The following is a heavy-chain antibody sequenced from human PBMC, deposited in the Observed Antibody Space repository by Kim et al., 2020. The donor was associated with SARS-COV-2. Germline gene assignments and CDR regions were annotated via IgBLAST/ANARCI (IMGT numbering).Heavy chain of an antibody. V-gene: IGHV4-39*07. CDR1: GGSISSSSYY. J-gene: IGHJ4*02. D-gene: IGHD6-13*01. Sequence: SETLSLTCTVSGGSISSSSYYWGWIRQPPGKGLEWIGSIYYSGSTYYNPSLKSRVTISVDTSKNQFSLKLSSVTAADTAVYYCARDHRGGLGSSWYETIYYFDYWGQGTLVTVSS. CDR2: IYYSGST. CDR3: ARDHRGGLGSSWYETIYYFDY.